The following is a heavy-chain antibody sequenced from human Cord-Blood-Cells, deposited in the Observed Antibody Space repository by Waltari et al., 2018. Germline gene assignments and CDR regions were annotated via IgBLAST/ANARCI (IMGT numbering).Heavy chain of an antibody. CDR3: ARGTESNDY. D-gene: IGHD4-4*01. CDR1: GFTFSSYG. J-gene: IGHJ4*02. V-gene: IGHV3-33*01. CDR2: RWYDGSNK. Sequence: QVQLVESGGGVVQPGRSLRLSCAASGFTFSSYGMHWVRQAPGKGLEWVAVRWYDGSNKYYSDSVKGRFTISRDNSKNTLYLQMNSLGAEDTAVYYCARGTESNDYWGQGTLVTVSS.